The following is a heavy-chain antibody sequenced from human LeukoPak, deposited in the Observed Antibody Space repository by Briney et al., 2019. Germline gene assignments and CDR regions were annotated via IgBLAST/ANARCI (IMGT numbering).Heavy chain of an antibody. Sequence: SVKVSCKASGGTFSSYAISWVRQAPGQGLEWMGGIIPIFGTANYAQKFQGRVTITADKSTSTAYMELSSLRSEDTAVYYCARTPPVYDFWSGYYIVWGQGTLVTVSS. CDR2: IIPIFGTA. CDR1: GGTFSSYA. J-gene: IGHJ4*02. V-gene: IGHV1-69*06. D-gene: IGHD3-3*01. CDR3: ARTPPVYDFWSGYYIV.